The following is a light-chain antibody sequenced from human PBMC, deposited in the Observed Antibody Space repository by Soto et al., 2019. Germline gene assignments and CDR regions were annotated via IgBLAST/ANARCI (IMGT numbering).Light chain of an antibody. Sequence: DVVMTQSLLSLPVTLGQPASISCRSSQSLLYSDGNTYLNWFQQRPGQSPRRLIYKASNRDSGVPDRFSGSGSGTDFTLKISRVEAEDVGVYYCMQGSHWPPTFGQGTKVEIK. J-gene: IGKJ1*01. CDR3: MQGSHWPPT. CDR2: KAS. CDR1: QSLLYSDGNTY. V-gene: IGKV2-30*01.